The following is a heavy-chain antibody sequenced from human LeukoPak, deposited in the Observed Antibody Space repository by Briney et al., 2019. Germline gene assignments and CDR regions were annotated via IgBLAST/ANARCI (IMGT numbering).Heavy chain of an antibody. Sequence: SETLSLTCTVSGGSISGYYWNWIRQPPGEGLEWTGYICHSGRTNYNSSLKSRVTMSVDTSKNQFSLKLTSVTAADTAVYFCARRMGQQLGVDAFDVWGQGTLVTVSS. CDR1: GGSISGYY. V-gene: IGHV4-59*01. D-gene: IGHD6-13*01. CDR3: ARRMGQQLGVDAFDV. CDR2: ICHSGRT. J-gene: IGHJ3*01.